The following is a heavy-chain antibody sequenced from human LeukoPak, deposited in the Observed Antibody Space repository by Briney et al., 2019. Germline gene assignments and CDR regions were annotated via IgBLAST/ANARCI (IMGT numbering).Heavy chain of an antibody. CDR1: GYTFTSYA. Sequence: ASVKVSCKASGYTFTSYALNWVRQAPGQGLEWMGWINTNTGNPTYGQGFTGRFVFSLDTSVSTAYLQISSLKAEDTAVYYCATVRSIWGLDYWGQGTLVTVSS. CDR2: INTNTGNP. J-gene: IGHJ4*02. D-gene: IGHD2-2*02. V-gene: IGHV7-4-1*02. CDR3: ATVRSIWGLDY.